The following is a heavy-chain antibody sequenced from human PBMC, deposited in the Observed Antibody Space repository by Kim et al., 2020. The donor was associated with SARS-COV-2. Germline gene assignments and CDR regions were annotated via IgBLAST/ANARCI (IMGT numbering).Heavy chain of an antibody. Sequence: GGSLRLSCAASGFTFRDYEMNWVLQAPGKGLEWVSYINTVGNIMSNADSVKGRFTISRDNTKNSLYLQMNSLRDEDTAVYYCARDKNPVARSAPDYWGQGTLVTVSS. CDR3: ARDKNPVARSAPDY. J-gene: IGHJ4*02. CDR2: INTVGNIM. V-gene: IGHV3-48*03. D-gene: IGHD5-12*01. CDR1: GFTFRDYE.